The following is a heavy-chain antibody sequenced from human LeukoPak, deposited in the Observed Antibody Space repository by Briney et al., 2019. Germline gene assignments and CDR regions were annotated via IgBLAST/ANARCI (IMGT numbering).Heavy chain of an antibody. J-gene: IGHJ4*02. Sequence: SQTLSLTCTVSGGSIRSSYYYWGWILQPPGKGLEWIGSIYDSGSTYYNPSLKSRVTISVDTSKNQFSLKLNSVTAADTAVYYCARGRGAARSSRTFDYWGQGTLVTVSS. CDR3: ARGRGAARSSRTFDY. CDR1: GGSIRSSYYY. V-gene: IGHV4-39*01. CDR2: IYDSGST. D-gene: IGHD6-6*01.